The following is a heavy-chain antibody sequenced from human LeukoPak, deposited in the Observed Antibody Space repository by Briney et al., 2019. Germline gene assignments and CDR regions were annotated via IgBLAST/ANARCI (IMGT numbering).Heavy chain of an antibody. CDR3: TRDRSLGNSSGWLPPVGAFDI. D-gene: IGHD6-19*01. CDR2: IRSKAYGGTT. CDR1: GFTFGDYA. J-gene: IGHJ3*02. Sequence: GGSLRLSCTASGFTFGDYAMSWVRQAPGKGLEWVGFIRSKAYGGTTEYAASVKGRFTISRDDSKSIAYLQTNSLKTEDIAVYYCTRDRSLGNSSGWLPPVGAFDIWGQGTMVTVSS. V-gene: IGHV3-49*04.